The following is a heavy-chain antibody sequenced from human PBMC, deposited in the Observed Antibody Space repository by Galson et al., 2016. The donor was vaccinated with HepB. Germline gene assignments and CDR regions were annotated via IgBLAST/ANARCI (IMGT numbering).Heavy chain of an antibody. D-gene: IGHD2-8*01. CDR2: IYYTGSP. V-gene: IGHV4-39*01. J-gene: IGHJ3*01. Sequence: SETLSLTCTASGGSISSGRYYWGWIRQPPGKGLEWIGSIYYTGSPYYNPSLKSRVTISVDTSKNQFSLKLTSVTAPDTAVYYCASPLIELRDAFDVWGQGTMVTVSS. CDR1: GGSISSGRYY. CDR3: ASPLIELRDAFDV.